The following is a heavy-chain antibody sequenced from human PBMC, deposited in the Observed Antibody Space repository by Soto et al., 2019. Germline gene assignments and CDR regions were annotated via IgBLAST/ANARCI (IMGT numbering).Heavy chain of an antibody. CDR3: ARGGIAAAAPPDY. CDR2: IYYSGST. J-gene: IGHJ4*02. CDR1: GGSISSGDCY. V-gene: IGHV4-30-4*01. D-gene: IGHD6-13*01. Sequence: PSETLSLTCTVSGGSISSGDCYWSWIRQPPGKGLEWIGYIYYSGSTYYNPSLKSRVTISVDTSKNQFSLKLSSVTAADTAVYYCARGGIAAAAPPDYWGQGTLVTVSS.